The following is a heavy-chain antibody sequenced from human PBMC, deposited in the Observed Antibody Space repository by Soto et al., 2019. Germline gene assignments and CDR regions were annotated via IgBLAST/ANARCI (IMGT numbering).Heavy chain of an antibody. CDR1: GFTFSSYG. CDR3: SKDLLAEEWPYYFDY. Sequence: QVQLVESGGGVVQPGRSLRLSCAASGFTFSSYGMHWVRQAPGKGLEWVAVISYDGSNKYYEDSVKGRFTISRDNSKNTLYLQMNSLRAEDTAVYYCSKDLLAEEWPYYFDYWGQGTLVTVSS. J-gene: IGHJ4*02. V-gene: IGHV3-30*18. D-gene: IGHD3-3*01. CDR2: ISYDGSNK.